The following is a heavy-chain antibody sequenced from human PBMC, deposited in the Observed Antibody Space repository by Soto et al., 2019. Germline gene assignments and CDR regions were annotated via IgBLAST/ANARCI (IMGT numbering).Heavy chain of an antibody. CDR3: ARASYRSSSEGSYYYYGMDV. V-gene: IGHV1-2*04. J-gene: IGHJ6*02. D-gene: IGHD6-6*01. Sequence: ASVKVSCKASGYTFTGYYMHWVRQAPGQGLEWMGWINPNSGGTNYAQKFQGWVTMTRDTSISTAYMELSRLRSDDTAVYYCARASYRSSSEGSYYYYGMDVWGQGTTVTVYS. CDR2: INPNSGGT. CDR1: GYTFTGYY.